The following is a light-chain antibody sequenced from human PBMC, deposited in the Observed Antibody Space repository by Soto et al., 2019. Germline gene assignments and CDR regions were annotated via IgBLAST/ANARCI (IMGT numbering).Light chain of an antibody. CDR1: SSNIGAGYD. CDR2: GNI. J-gene: IGLJ1*01. V-gene: IGLV1-40*01. CDR3: LSYDSSLSGYV. Sequence: QSALTQPPSVSGAPGQRLTFSCTGSSSNIGAGYDVHWYQQLPGAAPTLLIYGNINRPSGVPDRFSGSKSGPSASLAITGLQAEDEADYYCLSYDSSLSGYVFGTGTKLTVL.